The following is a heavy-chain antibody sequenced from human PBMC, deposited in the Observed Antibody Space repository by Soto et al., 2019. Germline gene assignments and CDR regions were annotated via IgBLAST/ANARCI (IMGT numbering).Heavy chain of an antibody. CDR1: GFTFSSYS. CDR2: ISSSSSTI. D-gene: IGHD3-22*01. CDR3: ARLASGSGYNSDY. Sequence: EVQLVESGGGLVQPGGSLRVSCAASGFTFSSYSMNWVRQAPGKGLEWVSYISSSSSTIYYADSVKGRFTISRDNAKNALYLQMNCLRDEDTAVYYFARLASGSGYNSDYWGQGTLVTVSS. V-gene: IGHV3-48*02. J-gene: IGHJ4*02.